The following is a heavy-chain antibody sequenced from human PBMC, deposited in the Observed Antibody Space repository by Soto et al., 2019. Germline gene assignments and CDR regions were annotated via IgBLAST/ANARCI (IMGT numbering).Heavy chain of an antibody. CDR3: ARGAYSFYDLVNYGMDV. V-gene: IGHV1-8*01. J-gene: IGHJ6*02. Sequence: ASVKVSCKASGYTFTSYDINWVRQATGQGLEWMGWMNPNSGNTGYAQKFQGRVTMTRNTSMSTAYMELSSLRSEDTAVYYCARGAYSFYDLVNYGMDVWGQGTTVTVSS. D-gene: IGHD3-3*01. CDR1: GYTFTSYD. CDR2: MNPNSGNT.